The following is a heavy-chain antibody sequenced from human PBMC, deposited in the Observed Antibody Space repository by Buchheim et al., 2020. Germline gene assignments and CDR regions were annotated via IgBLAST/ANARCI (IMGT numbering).Heavy chain of an antibody. CDR1: GFTFSSYG. J-gene: IGHJ4*02. CDR2: IWYDGSNK. Sequence: QVQLVESGGGVVQPGRSLRLSCAASGFTFSSYGMHWVRQAPGKGLEWVAVIWYDGSNKYYADSVKGRFTISRDNSTNTLYLQMNSLRAEDTAVYYCARGGDIVVVPAANPEDYFDYWGQGTL. D-gene: IGHD2-2*01. CDR3: ARGGDIVVVPAANPEDYFDY. V-gene: IGHV3-33*01.